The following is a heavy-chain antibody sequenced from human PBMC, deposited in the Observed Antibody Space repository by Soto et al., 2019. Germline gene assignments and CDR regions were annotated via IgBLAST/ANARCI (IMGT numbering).Heavy chain of an antibody. CDR1: GYSFTSHW. V-gene: IGHV5-10-1*01. Sequence: EVQLVQSGAEVKKPGESLRISCKGSGYSFTSHWISWVRQMPGKGLEWMGRIDPSDSYTSYSPSFQGHVTISADKSISTVYLQWSSLTASDTATYYCARGDTALSYWYFDLWGRGTLVTVSS. CDR3: ARGDTALSYWYFDL. CDR2: IDPSDSYT. D-gene: IGHD5-18*01. J-gene: IGHJ2*01.